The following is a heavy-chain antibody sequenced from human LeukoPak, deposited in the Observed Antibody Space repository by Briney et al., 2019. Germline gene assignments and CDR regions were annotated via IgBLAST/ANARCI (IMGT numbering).Heavy chain of an antibody. J-gene: IGHJ4*02. Sequence: GGSLRLSCAASGSTFSSYSMNWVRQAPGKGLEWVSSISSSSSYIYYADSVKGRFTISRDNAKNSLYLQMNSLRAEDTAVYYCARDSPYYDSSGYSDYWGQGTLVTVSS. D-gene: IGHD3-22*01. CDR3: ARDSPYYDSSGYSDY. CDR1: GSTFSSYS. CDR2: ISSSSSYI. V-gene: IGHV3-21*01.